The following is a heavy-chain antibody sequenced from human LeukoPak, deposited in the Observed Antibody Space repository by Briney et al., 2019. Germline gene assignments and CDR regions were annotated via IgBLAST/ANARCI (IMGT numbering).Heavy chain of an antibody. V-gene: IGHV3-11*04. J-gene: IGHJ3*02. CDR2: ISSSSYTI. CDR1: GFTFSDYY. CDR3: ARDPLLYYYDSSGYLSGPDAFDI. D-gene: IGHD3-22*01. Sequence: GGSLRLSCAASGFTFSDYYMSWIRQAPGKGLEWVSYISSSSYTIYYADSVKGRFTISSDNAKNSLYLQMNRLRAEDTAVYYCARDPLLYYYDSSGYLSGPDAFDIWGQGTMVTVSS.